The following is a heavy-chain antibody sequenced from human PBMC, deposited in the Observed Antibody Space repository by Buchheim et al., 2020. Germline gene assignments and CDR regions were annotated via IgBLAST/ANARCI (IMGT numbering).Heavy chain of an antibody. Sequence: QVQLVESGGGVVQPGRSLRLSCAASNFTFSSYGMHWVRQAPGKGLEWVALISDQGSSEFYADSVKGRFTISRDSSKNTVYLQMNSLRADDTAVYYCAKGIGSYMNYYYYYYMDVWGKGTT. CDR1: NFTFSSYG. J-gene: IGHJ6*03. D-gene: IGHD3-10*01. CDR3: AKGIGSYMNYYYYYYMDV. CDR2: ISDQGSSE. V-gene: IGHV3-30*18.